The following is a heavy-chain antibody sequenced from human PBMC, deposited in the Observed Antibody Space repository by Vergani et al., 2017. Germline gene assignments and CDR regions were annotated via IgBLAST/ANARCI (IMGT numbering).Heavy chain of an antibody. V-gene: IGHV3-33*01. Sequence: QVQLVESGGGVVQPGRSLRLSCAASGFTFNQYGMHWVRQAPGKGLDWVAVTWYDGNNKQYADSVKGRFTISRDNSKSTMYLQMNSLRDEDTGVYYCAGDLRLLYNRFDPWGQGTLVTVSS. J-gene: IGHJ5*02. CDR2: TWYDGNNK. D-gene: IGHD1-14*01. CDR3: AGDLRLLYNRFDP. CDR1: GFTFNQYG.